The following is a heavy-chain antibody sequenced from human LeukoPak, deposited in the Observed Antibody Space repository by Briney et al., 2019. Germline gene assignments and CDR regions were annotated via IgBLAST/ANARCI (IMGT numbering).Heavy chain of an antibody. D-gene: IGHD3-10*01. CDR2: ISSSGTYI. J-gene: IGHJ4*02. Sequence: GGSLRLSCAASGFTFSSYWMSWVRQAPWKGLEWVSSISSSGTYIYHADSVKGRFTISRDNAKNSVHLQMNSLRAEDTAVYYCARDQGGSGGNWGQGTLVTVSS. V-gene: IGHV3-21*01. CDR1: GFTFSSYW. CDR3: ARDQGGSGGN.